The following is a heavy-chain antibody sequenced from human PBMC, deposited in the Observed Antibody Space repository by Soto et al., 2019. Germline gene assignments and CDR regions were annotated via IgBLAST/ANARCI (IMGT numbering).Heavy chain of an antibody. D-gene: IGHD1-1*01. Sequence: PSGTLSLTCAVSGGSASIGRYYWSWIRQPPGKGLEWIGYIYYSGSANYNPSLKSRVTISVDTSKNQFSLKLSSVTAADTAVYYCAREKNAGFDYWGQGTLVTVSS. CDR1: GGSASIGRYY. V-gene: IGHV4-61*01. CDR2: IYYSGSA. CDR3: AREKNAGFDY. J-gene: IGHJ4*02.